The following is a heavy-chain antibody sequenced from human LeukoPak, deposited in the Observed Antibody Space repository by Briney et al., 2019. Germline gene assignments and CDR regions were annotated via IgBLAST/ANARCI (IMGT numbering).Heavy chain of an antibody. CDR1: GYSFTHYW. J-gene: IGHJ2*01. D-gene: IGHD1-26*01. CDR3: ARLRRGGSGSSPIWYFDL. CDR2: IYPGDSDT. Sequence: GESLKISCKGSGYSFTHYWIGWVRQMPGKGLAWMGIIYPGDSDTRYSPSFQGQVTISADKSISTAYLQWSSLKASDTAMYYCARLRRGGSGSSPIWYFDLWGRGTLVTVSS. V-gene: IGHV5-51*01.